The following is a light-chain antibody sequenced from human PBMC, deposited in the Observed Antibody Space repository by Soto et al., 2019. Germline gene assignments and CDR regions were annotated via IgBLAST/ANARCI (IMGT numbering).Light chain of an antibody. CDR1: SGDVGAYNY. CDR3: CSYTGSPSYV. CDR2: DVN. V-gene: IGLV2-14*03. J-gene: IGLJ1*01. Sequence: ALTQPASVSGSPGQSITISCTGTSGDVGAYNYVSWYQQHPGKAPKLMIYDVNTRPSGISNRFSGSKSGNTASLTISGLQAEDEADYYYCSYTGSPSYVFGTGTKLTVL.